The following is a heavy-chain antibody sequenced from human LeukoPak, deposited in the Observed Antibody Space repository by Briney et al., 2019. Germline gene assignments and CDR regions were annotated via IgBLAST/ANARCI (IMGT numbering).Heavy chain of an antibody. D-gene: IGHD7-27*01. J-gene: IGHJ4*02. CDR3: ARHNWGWVDY. CDR1: GGSISSSSYY. Sequence: SGTLSLTCTVSGGSISSSSYYWGWIRQPPGKGLEWIGSIYYSGSTYYNPSLKSRVTISVDTSKNQFSLKLSSVTAADTAVYYCARHNWGWVDYWGQGTLVTVSS. V-gene: IGHV4-39*01. CDR2: IYYSGST.